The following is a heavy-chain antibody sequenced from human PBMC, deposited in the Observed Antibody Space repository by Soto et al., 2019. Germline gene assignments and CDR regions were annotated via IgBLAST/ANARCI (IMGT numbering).Heavy chain of an antibody. CDR1: GYTFTSYA. CDR2: INAGNGNT. CDR3: SRGKATVDGNWFDP. J-gene: IGHJ5*02. V-gene: IGHV1-3*05. Sequence: QVQLVQSGAEEKKPGASVKVSCKASGYTFTSYAMHWVRQAPGQRLEWMGWINAGNGNTKYSQKFQGRVTITRDTSASTAYMELSSLRSEDTAVYYCSRGKATVDGNWFDPWGQGTLVTVSS. D-gene: IGHD4-17*01.